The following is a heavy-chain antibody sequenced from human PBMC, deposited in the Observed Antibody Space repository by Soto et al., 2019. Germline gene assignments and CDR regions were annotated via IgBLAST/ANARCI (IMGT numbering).Heavy chain of an antibody. CDR1: GYTFTSYG. J-gene: IGHJ5*02. D-gene: IGHD6-6*01. Sequence: VKVSCKASGYTFTSYGITWVRQAPGQGLEWMGWISDYNGNTNYAQKLQGRVTLTTDTSTSTAYMELRSLRSEDTAVYYCARALPGVHSSSSGFDPWGQGTLVTVSS. V-gene: IGHV1-18*04. CDR3: ARALPGVHSSSSGFDP. CDR2: ISDYNGNT.